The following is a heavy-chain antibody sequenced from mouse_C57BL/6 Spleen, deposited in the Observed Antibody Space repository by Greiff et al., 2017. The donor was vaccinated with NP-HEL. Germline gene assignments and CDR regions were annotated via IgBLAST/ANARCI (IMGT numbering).Heavy chain of an antibody. J-gene: IGHJ4*01. CDR1: GYTFTSYW. CDR3: ARSPKTAQATTGAMDY. D-gene: IGHD3-2*02. CDR2: INPSNGGT. V-gene: IGHV1-53*01. Sequence: QVQLQQPGTELVKPGASVKLSCKASGYTFTSYWMHWVKQRPGQGLEWIGNINPSNGGTNYNEKFKSKATLTVDKSSSTAYMQLSSLTSEDSAVYYCARSPKTAQATTGAMDYWGQGTSVTVSS.